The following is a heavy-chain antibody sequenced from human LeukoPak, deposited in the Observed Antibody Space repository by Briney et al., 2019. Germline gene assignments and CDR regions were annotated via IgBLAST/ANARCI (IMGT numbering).Heavy chain of an antibody. CDR3: TTGGVVVVVAATLADY. V-gene: IGHV3-15*01. CDR1: GFTFVDAW. J-gene: IGHJ4*02. CDR2: IKGESDGGTT. Sequence: PGGSLRLSCAASGFTFVDAWMTWVRQAPGRGLEWLGRIKGESDGGTTDLAAPVKGRFTISRDDSKNTLYLQMNSLKTEDTAVYYCTTGGVVVVVAATLADYWGQGTLVTVSS. D-gene: IGHD2-15*01.